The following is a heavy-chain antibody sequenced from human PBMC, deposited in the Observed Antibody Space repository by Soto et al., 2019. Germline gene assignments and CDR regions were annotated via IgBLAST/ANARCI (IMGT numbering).Heavy chain of an antibody. D-gene: IGHD6-19*01. Sequence: GGSLRLSCAASGFTFSSHWMHWVRQAPGKGLVWVSRINSDGSSTSYADSVKGRFTISRDNAKNTLYLQMNSLRAEDTAVYYCARPWAVAVNNWFDPWGQGTLVTVS. CDR2: INSDGSST. CDR3: ARPWAVAVNNWFDP. V-gene: IGHV3-74*01. CDR1: GFTFSSHW. J-gene: IGHJ5*02.